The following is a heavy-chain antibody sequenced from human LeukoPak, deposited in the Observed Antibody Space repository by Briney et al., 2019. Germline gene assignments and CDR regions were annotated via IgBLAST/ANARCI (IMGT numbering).Heavy chain of an antibody. CDR2: ISSSSSYI. J-gene: IGHJ1*01. CDR3: ARDYLKRYDFWSGATSAEYFQH. V-gene: IGHV3-21*01. Sequence: GGSLRLSCAASGFTFSSYSMNWVRQAPGKGLEWVSSISSSSSYIYYADSVKGRFTISRDNAKNSLYLQMNSLRAEDTAVYYCARDYLKRYDFWSGATSAEYFQHWGQGTLVTVSS. CDR1: GFTFSSYS. D-gene: IGHD3-3*01.